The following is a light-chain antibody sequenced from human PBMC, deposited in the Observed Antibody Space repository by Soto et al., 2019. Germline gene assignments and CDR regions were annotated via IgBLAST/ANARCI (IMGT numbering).Light chain of an antibody. CDR1: SSNIGAGYD. Sequence: QSVLTQPPSVSGAPGQRVTISCTGSSSNIGAGYDVHWYQQLPGTAPKLLIYGNSNRPSGVPDRFSGSMSGTSASLAITGLQAEDVADYYCQSYDSSLSGVVFGGGTKLTVL. V-gene: IGLV1-40*01. CDR3: QSYDSSLSGVV. CDR2: GNS. J-gene: IGLJ2*01.